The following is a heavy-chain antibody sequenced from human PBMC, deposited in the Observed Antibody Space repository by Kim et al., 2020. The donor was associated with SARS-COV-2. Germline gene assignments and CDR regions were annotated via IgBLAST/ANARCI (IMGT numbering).Heavy chain of an antibody. V-gene: IGHV1-3*01. CDR1: GYTFTSYA. D-gene: IGHD3-10*01. Sequence: ASVKVSCKASGYTFTSYAMHWVRQAPGQRLEWMGWINAGNGNTTYSQTFQGRVTITRDTSASTAYMELSSLRSEDTAAYYCSRDQLVWFGDCEVCYYYGMDVWGQETRVTGSS. CDR3: SRDQLVWFGDCEVCYYYGMDV. CDR2: INAGNGNT. J-gene: IGHJ6*02.